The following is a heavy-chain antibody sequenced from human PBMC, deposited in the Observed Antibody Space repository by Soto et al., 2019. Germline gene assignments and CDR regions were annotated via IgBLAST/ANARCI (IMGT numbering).Heavy chain of an antibody. CDR2: ISAYNGNT. CDR1: GYTFTSYG. J-gene: IGHJ6*02. V-gene: IGHV1-18*01. D-gene: IGHD3-10*01. CDR3: ARDQDYGDYYYGMDV. Sequence: QVQLVRSGAEVKKPGASVKVSCKASGYTFTSYGISWVRQAPGQGLEWMGWISAYNGNTNYAQKLQDRVTMTTDTSTSTAYMELRSLRSDDTAVYYCARDQDYGDYYYGMDVWGQGTTVTVSS.